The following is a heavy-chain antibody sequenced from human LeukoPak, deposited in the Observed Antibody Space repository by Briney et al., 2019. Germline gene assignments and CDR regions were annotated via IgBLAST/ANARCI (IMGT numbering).Heavy chain of an antibody. D-gene: IGHD6-13*01. CDR2: ISAYNGNT. CDR3: ASSTAAGPNYYYYYYMDV. Sequence: ASVKVSCKPSGYTFTSYGISWVRQAPGQGLEWMGWISAYNGNTNYAQKLQGRVTMTTDTSTSTAYMELRSLRSDDTAVYYCASSTAAGPNYYYYYYMDVWVKGTTVTVSS. J-gene: IGHJ6*03. CDR1: GYTFTSYG. V-gene: IGHV1-18*01.